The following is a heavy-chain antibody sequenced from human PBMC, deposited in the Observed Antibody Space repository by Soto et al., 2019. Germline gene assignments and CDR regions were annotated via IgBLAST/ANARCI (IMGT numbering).Heavy chain of an antibody. CDR1: GYSFTSYW. D-gene: IGHD3-22*01. J-gene: IGHJ4*02. CDR2: IDPSDSYT. V-gene: IGHV5-10-1*01. Sequence: PGESLKISCKGSGYSFTSYWISWVRQMPGKGLEWMGRIDPSDSYTNYSPSFRGHVTISADKSISTAYLQWSSLKASDTAMYYCARHQGSSGYYHSFDYWGQGTLVTVSS. CDR3: ARHQGSSGYYHSFDY.